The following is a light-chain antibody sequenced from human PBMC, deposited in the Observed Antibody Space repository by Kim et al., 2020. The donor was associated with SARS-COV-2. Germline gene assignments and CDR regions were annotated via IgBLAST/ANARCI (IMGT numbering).Light chain of an antibody. J-gene: IGLJ2*01. Sequence: QSVLTQPPSASATPGQRVTISCSGSSSNIGRNTVNWYQQVPGTAPKLLIFSNNQRPSGVTDRFSGSKAGTSASLAISGLQSEDEADCYCVTWDDSLNGVVFGGGTQLTVL. CDR1: SSNIGRNT. CDR2: SNN. V-gene: IGLV1-44*01. CDR3: VTWDDSLNGVV.